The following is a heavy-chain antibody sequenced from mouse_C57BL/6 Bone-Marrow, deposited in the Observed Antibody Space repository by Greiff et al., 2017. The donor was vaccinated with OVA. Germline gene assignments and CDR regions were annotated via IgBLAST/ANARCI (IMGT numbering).Heavy chain of an antibody. J-gene: IGHJ4*01. CDR2: IDPATGGT. V-gene: IGHV1-15*01. Sequence: VQLVESGAELVRPGASVTLSCKASGYTFTDYEMHWVKQTPVHGLEWIGAIDPATGGTAYNQKFKGKAILTADKSSSTAYMELRSLTSDDSAVYYCTRGYSNYYAMDYWGQGTSVTVSS. CDR1: GYTFTDYE. CDR3: TRGYSNYYAMDY. D-gene: IGHD2-5*01.